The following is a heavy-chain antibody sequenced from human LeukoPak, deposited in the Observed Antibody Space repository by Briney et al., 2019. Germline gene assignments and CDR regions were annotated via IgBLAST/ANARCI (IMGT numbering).Heavy chain of an antibody. Sequence: GGSLRLSCAASGFTFSDYYMRWIRQAPGKGLEWVSVISYDGSNKYYADSVKGRFTISRDNSKNTLYLQMNSLRAEDTAVYYCAKDLIVGAHIFYFDYWGQGTLVTVSS. V-gene: IGHV3-30*18. D-gene: IGHD1-26*01. CDR2: ISYDGSNK. CDR3: AKDLIVGAHIFYFDY. CDR1: GFTFSDYY. J-gene: IGHJ4*02.